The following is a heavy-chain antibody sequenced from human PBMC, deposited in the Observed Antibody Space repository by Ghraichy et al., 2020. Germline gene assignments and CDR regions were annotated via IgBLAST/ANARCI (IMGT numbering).Heavy chain of an antibody. CDR2: IYYSGST. CDR3: ARDRGDYYDSSGYYLGGAFDI. J-gene: IGHJ3*02. CDR1: GGSISSGGYY. D-gene: IGHD3-22*01. V-gene: IGHV4-31*03. Sequence: SETLSLTYTVSGGSISSGGYYWSWIRQHPGKGLEWIGYIYYSGSTYYNPSLKSRVTISVDTSKNQFSLKLSSVTAADTAVYYCARDRGDYYDSSGYYLGGAFDIWGQGTMVTVSS.